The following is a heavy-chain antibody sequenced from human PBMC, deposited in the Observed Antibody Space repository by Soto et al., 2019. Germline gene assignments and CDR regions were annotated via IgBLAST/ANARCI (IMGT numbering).Heavy chain of an antibody. J-gene: IGHJ6*02. Sequence: XESLKISFKGSGYIFTSHWIAWVRQIPGKGLEWMGIIYPGDSDTIYSPSFQGQVTFSVDKSISTVYLQWTTLKASDTAIYYCARRVPSGSGADYYGMDVWGQGTTVTVSS. CDR1: GYIFTSHW. CDR2: IYPGDSDT. V-gene: IGHV5-51*01. D-gene: IGHD3-10*01. CDR3: ARRVPSGSGADYYGMDV.